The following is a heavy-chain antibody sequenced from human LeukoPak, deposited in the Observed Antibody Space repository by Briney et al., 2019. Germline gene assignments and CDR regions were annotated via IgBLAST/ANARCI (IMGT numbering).Heavy chain of an antibody. Sequence: GSLRLSCAASGFTFNNYAMTWVRQAPGKGLEWVSTISHSGGRTYYADSLEGRFAISRDNSKNTLFLQMNSLRAEDTAVYYCAKADRVASAATLDYWGQGTLVTVSS. CDR1: GFTFNNYA. CDR2: ISHSGGRT. D-gene: IGHD2-15*01. V-gene: IGHV3-23*01. CDR3: AKADRVASAATLDY. J-gene: IGHJ4*02.